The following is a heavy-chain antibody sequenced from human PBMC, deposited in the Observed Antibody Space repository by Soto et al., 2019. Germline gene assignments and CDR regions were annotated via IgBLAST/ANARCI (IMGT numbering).Heavy chain of an antibody. CDR1: GFSRSSIVVF. Sequence: GSGPTLVNPTQTLTLTCTFSGFSRSSIVVFVGWIRQPPGKALEWLALIYWDDDKRYSPSLNSRLTITKDTSKNQVVLTMTNMDPVDTATYYCAHILYPEGFDPWGQGTLVTVSS. V-gene: IGHV2-5*02. CDR2: IYWDDDK. CDR3: AHILYPEGFDP. D-gene: IGHD2-8*01. J-gene: IGHJ5*02.